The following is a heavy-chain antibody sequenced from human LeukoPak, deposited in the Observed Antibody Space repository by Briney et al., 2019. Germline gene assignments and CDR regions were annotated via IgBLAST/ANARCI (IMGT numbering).Heavy chain of an antibody. J-gene: IGHJ4*02. V-gene: IGHV3-23*01. Sequence: GSLRLSCAASGFIFSSYAMNWVRQAPGKGLEWVSAINDGGGRTYYADSVKGRFTISRDNSKNTLYLQMNSLRAEDTALYFCAKARDMAATAPKYWGQGILVPVSS. CDR2: INDGGGRT. D-gene: IGHD5-12*01. CDR1: GFIFSSYA. CDR3: AKARDMAATAPKY.